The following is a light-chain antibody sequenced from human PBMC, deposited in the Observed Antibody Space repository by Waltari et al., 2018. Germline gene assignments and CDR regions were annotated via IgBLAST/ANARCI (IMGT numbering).Light chain of an antibody. Sequence: DIVMTQSPDSLAVSLGERATINCKSSQSVLYSSNNKNYLAWYQQKPGQPPKLLIYWASTRESGVPDRFSGSGSGTDFTLTISSLQAEDVAVYYCQRYYSIMYTFGQGTKLEIK. CDR1: QSVLYSSNNKNY. J-gene: IGKJ2*01. V-gene: IGKV4-1*01. CDR2: WAS. CDR3: QRYYSIMYT.